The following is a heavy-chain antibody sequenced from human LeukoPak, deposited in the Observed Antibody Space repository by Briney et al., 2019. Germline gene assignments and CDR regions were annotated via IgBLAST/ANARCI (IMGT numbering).Heavy chain of an antibody. CDR1: GGSISSYY. D-gene: IGHD2-8*01. J-gene: IGHJ6*02. Sequence: SETLPLTCTVSGGSISSYYWSWIRQPAGKGLEWIGRIYTSGSTNYNPSLKSRVTMSVDTSKNQFSLKLSSVAAADTAVYYCARELGGRFCTNGVCLGYGMDVWGQGTTVTVSS. CDR3: ARELGGRFCTNGVCLGYGMDV. CDR2: IYTSGST. V-gene: IGHV4-4*07.